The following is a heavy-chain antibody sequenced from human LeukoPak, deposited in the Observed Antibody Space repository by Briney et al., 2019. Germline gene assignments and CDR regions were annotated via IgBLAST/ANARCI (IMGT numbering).Heavy chain of an antibody. CDR3: ARYCGGDCQRYNWFDP. CDR2: INHSGST. D-gene: IGHD2-21*02. V-gene: IGHV4-34*01. J-gene: IGHJ5*02. Sequence: PSETLSLTCAVYGGSFSGYYWSWIRQPPGKGLEWIGEINHSGSTNYNPSLKSRVTISVDTSKNQFSLKLSSVTAADTAVYYCARYCGGDCQRYNWFDPWGQGTLVTVSS. CDR1: GGSFSGYY.